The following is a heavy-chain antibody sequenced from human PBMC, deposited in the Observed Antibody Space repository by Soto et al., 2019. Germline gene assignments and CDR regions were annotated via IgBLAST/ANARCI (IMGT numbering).Heavy chain of an antibody. Sequence: QVQLQESGPGLVRPSETLSLTCTVSSDSISSYYWIWIRQSPGKGLEWIGYTDYRGNTNYNPSLKSRVTISGHTSKNQFSLRLSSVTAADTAVYYCARAVGDPLYYLDYWGQGTLVTVSS. CDR1: SDSISSYY. CDR2: TDYRGNT. V-gene: IGHV4-59*08. CDR3: ARAVGDPLYYLDY. J-gene: IGHJ4*02. D-gene: IGHD6-19*01.